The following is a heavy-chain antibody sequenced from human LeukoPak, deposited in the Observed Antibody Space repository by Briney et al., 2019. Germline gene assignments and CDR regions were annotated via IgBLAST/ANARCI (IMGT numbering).Heavy chain of an antibody. J-gene: IGHJ4*02. Sequence: PGGSLRLSCAASGFTFSSYWMSWVRQAPGKGLEWVANIKQDGREKYYVDSVKGRFTISRDNAKNSLYLQMNSLRAEDTAVYYCARAKYSSGWYEGEYFDYWGQGTLVTVSS. D-gene: IGHD6-19*01. V-gene: IGHV3-7*01. CDR3: ARAKYSSGWYEGEYFDY. CDR2: IKQDGREK. CDR1: GFTFSSYW.